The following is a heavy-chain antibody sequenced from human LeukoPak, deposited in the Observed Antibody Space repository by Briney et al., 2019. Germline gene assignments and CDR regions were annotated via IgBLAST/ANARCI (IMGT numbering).Heavy chain of an antibody. CDR3: ARHISGNYGGYFDY. Sequence: SETLSLTCTVSGASISSDYWSWIRQPPGKGLEWIGYIYYSGITNYKPSLKSRVTISTDTSNNQFSLKLTSVTAPDTAVYYCARHISGNYGGYFDYWGQGTLVAVSS. V-gene: IGHV4-59*08. J-gene: IGHJ4*02. D-gene: IGHD1-26*01. CDR2: IYYSGIT. CDR1: GASISSDY.